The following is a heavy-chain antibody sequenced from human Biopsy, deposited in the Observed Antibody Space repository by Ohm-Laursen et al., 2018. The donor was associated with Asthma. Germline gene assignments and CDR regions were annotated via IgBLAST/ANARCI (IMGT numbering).Heavy chain of an antibody. CDR2: ISYDGSKK. CDR1: GFTFSSYA. Sequence: SLRLSCTASGFTFSSYAMNWVRQAPGKGLEWVAVISYDGSKKEYGDSVKGRFTISRDNSKDTVYLQMNSLRAEDTAVYYCAKGRYKWNDGYYGVDVWGQGTTVTVSS. J-gene: IGHJ6*02. V-gene: IGHV3-30*18. D-gene: IGHD1-20*01. CDR3: AKGRYKWNDGYYGVDV.